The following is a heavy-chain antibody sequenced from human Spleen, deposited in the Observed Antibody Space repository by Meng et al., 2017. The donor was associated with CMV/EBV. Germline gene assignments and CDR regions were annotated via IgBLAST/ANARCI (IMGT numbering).Heavy chain of an antibody. CDR1: GFTVSSNY. D-gene: IGHD2-21*01. J-gene: IGHJ4*02. CDR2: LYSDGFT. V-gene: IGHV3-53*05. Sequence: GESLKISCAASGFTVSSNYMSWVRQAPGKGLEWFSVLYSDGFTYYTDSVKGRFTISRDNSRNTLYLQMDSLRHENTAFYHCVKEGIRDEWPRDFDYWGQGLLVTVSS. CDR3: VKEGIRDEWPRDFDY.